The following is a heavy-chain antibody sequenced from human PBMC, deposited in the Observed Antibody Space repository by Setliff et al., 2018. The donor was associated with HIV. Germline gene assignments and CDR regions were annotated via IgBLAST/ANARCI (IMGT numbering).Heavy chain of an antibody. CDR2: VNHNGNI. Sequence: SETLSLTCTLNGVPLSDYYWNWIRQSPGKGLEWIVEVNHNGNINYNPSLKGRVTVSVDTSKTQYSLKMISVTAADTAMYYCAISIVGVTSEMYWAQGTLVTVSS. V-gene: IGHV4-34*01. CDR1: GVPLSDYY. CDR3: AISIVGVTSEMY. J-gene: IGHJ4*02. D-gene: IGHD2-21*02.